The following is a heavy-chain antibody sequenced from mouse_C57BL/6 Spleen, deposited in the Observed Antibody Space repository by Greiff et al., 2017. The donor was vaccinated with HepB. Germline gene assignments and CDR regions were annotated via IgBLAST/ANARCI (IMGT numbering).Heavy chain of an antibody. CDR3: TRHQYYYGSSYNFDY. CDR1: GFTFSSYG. D-gene: IGHD1-1*01. V-gene: IGHV5-6*01. J-gene: IGHJ2*01. CDR2: ISSGGSYT. Sequence: EVKLVESGGDLVKPGGSLKLSCAASGFTFSSYGMSWVRQTPDKRLEWVATISSGGSYTYYPDSVKGRFTISRDNAKNTLYLQMSSLKSEDTAMYYCTRHQYYYGSSYNFDYWGQGTTLTVSS.